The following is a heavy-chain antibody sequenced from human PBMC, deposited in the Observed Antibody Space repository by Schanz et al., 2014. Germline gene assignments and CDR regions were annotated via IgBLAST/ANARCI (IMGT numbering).Heavy chain of an antibody. CDR2: IKKDGSEK. Sequence: EVQLAESGGGLVQPGGSLRLSCAASGFTFSGFWMTWVRQAPGKGLEWVANIKKDGSEKYYVDSVKGRFTISRDNAKNSLYLQMDSLRAEDTAVYYCARDLPRTFLFDYWGQGTLVTVSS. J-gene: IGHJ4*02. CDR3: ARDLPRTFLFDY. CDR1: GFTFSGFW. V-gene: IGHV3-7*01.